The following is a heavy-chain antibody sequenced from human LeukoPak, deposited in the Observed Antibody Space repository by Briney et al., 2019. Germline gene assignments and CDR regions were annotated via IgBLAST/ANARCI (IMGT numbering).Heavy chain of an antibody. J-gene: IGHJ4*02. CDR1: GFTFSNAW. V-gene: IGHV3-15*07. D-gene: IGHD2-2*01. CDR3: TTEDIAVVPAATHFDY. CDR2: IKSKTDGGTI. Sequence: KSGGSLRLSCAASGFTFSNAWMNWVRQAPGKGLEWVGRIKSKTDGGTIDYAAPVKGRFSISGDDSKNTPYLQMNSLRTEDTAVYYCTTEDIAVVPAATHFDYWGQGTLVTVSS.